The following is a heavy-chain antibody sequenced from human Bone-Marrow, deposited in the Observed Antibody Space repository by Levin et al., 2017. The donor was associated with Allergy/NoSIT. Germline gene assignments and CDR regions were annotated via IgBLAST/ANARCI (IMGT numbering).Heavy chain of an antibody. CDR3: ARSRSITGTEDLKLMDV. J-gene: IGHJ6*02. V-gene: IGHV3-21*01. CDR1: GFTFSDYA. CDR2: ISRSGNDI. D-gene: IGHD1/OR15-1a*01. Sequence: GESLKISCVVSGFTFSDYAMNWVRQTPGKGLEWVSSISRSGNDIYDADAVKGRFTISRDNANNLVSLQMNSMTVEDTGIYYCARSRSITGTEDLKLMDVWGQGTTVTVSS.